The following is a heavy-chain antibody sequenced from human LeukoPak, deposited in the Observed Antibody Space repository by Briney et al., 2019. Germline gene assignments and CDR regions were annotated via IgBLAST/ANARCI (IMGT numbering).Heavy chain of an antibody. CDR2: IKHDGSEK. V-gene: IGHV3-7*01. D-gene: IGHD3-22*01. CDR3: ARDPYDSSAYGAFDI. Sequence: GGSLRLSCAASGFTFSSYEMNWVRQAPGKGLEWVANIKHDGSEKYYVDSVKGRFTMSRDNAENSLYLQMNSLRAEDTAVYYCARDPYDSSAYGAFDIWGQGTVVTVSS. CDR1: GFTFSSYE. J-gene: IGHJ3*02.